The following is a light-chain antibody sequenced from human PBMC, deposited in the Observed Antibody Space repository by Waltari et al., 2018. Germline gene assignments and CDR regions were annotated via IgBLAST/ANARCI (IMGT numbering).Light chain of an antibody. CDR1: SSDVGGYNY. J-gene: IGLJ1*01. CDR2: EGS. CDR3: SSYTSTKTGV. V-gene: IGLV2-14*01. Sequence: QSALTQPASASGSPGQSITISCTGTSSDVGGYNYVSWYQQYPGKAPQLMIFEGSYRPPGRANRVSGSKSGNTATLTSSGLQAEDEADYYCSSYTSTKTGVFGTGTKVTVL.